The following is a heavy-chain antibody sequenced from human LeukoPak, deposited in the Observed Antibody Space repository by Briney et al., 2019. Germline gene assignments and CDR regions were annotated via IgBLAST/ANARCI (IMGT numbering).Heavy chain of an antibody. CDR3: ARDLTLTVAFDI. J-gene: IGHJ3*02. CDR2: LSGSGGT. V-gene: IGHV4-4*07. D-gene: IGHD3-16*01. Sequence: SETLSLTCTVPRGSVTTYSWSWIRQPAGKGLEWIGRLSGSGGTNFNPSLKTRVTMSADESKNQFSLHLRSVTAADTAVYFCARDLTLTVAFDIWGQGTVVTVSS. CDR1: RGSVTTYS.